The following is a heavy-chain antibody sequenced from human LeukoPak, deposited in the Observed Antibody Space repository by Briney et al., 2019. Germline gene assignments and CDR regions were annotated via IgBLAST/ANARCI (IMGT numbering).Heavy chain of an antibody. J-gene: IGHJ4*02. CDR1: AYSISSGYY. V-gene: IGHV4-4*07. CDR3: AREYDFWSGFDY. CDR2: MYTNGNT. Sequence: PSETLSLTCTVSAYSISSGYYWGWIRLPAGKGLEWIGRMYTNGNTNYNPSLKSRVTMSVDTSKNQFSLDLSSVTAADTAVYYCAREYDFWSGFDYWGQGTLVTVSS. D-gene: IGHD3-3*01.